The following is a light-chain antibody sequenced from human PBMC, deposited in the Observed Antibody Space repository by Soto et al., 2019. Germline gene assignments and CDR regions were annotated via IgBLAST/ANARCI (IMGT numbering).Light chain of an antibody. CDR3: QQYHNWPIT. Sequence: PGERAPPSFRASDHVPSSSLAWYQQNPGQAPRLLIHSASTRATGIPARFSGSGSGTEFTLTISSLQSEDFAVYYCQQYHNWPITFGQGTRLEIK. V-gene: IGKV3-15*01. J-gene: IGKJ5*01. CDR1: DHVPSSS. CDR2: SAS.